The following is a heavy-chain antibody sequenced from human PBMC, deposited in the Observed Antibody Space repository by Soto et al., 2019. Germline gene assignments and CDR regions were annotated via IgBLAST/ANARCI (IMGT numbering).Heavy chain of an antibody. CDR1: GLTFGDYS. CDR2: IKSKTDGGTT. Sequence: GGSLRLSCTASGLTFGDYSVNWVRQDPGKGLEWVGRIKSKTDGGTTDYAAPVKGRFTISRDDSKNTLYLQMNSLKTEDTAVYYCTTLSITIFGVVLMDVWGQGTTVTVSS. V-gene: IGHV3-15*07. D-gene: IGHD3-3*01. J-gene: IGHJ6*02. CDR3: TTLSITIFGVVLMDV.